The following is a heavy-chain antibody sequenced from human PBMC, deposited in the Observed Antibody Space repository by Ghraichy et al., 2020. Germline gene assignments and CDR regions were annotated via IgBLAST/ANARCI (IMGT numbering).Heavy chain of an antibody. Sequence: GGSLRLSCAASGFTFSSYAMSWVRQAPGKGLEWVSAISGSGGSTYYADSVKGRFTISRDNSKNTLYLQMNSLRAEDTAVYYCAKCGAWSGFRRPDAFDIWGQGTMVTVSS. J-gene: IGHJ3*02. CDR1: GFTFSSYA. CDR3: AKCGAWSGFRRPDAFDI. CDR2: ISGSGGST. D-gene: IGHD3-3*01. V-gene: IGHV3-23*01.